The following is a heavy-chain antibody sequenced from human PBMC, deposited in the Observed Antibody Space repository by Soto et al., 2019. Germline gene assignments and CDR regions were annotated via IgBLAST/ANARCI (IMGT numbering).Heavy chain of an antibody. D-gene: IGHD6-13*01. Sequence: QVQLQQWGAGLLKPSETLSLTCAVYGGSFSGYYWSWIRQPPGKGLEWIGEINHSGSTNYNPSLKSRVTISVDTSKNQFSLKLSSVTAADTAVYYCARVRGRGIEDYWGQGTLVTVSS. J-gene: IGHJ4*02. CDR1: GGSFSGYY. V-gene: IGHV4-34*01. CDR3: ARVRGRGIEDY. CDR2: INHSGST.